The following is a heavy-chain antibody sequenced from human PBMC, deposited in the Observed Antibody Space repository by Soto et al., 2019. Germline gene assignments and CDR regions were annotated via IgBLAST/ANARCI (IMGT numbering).Heavy chain of an antibody. CDR2: IIPIFGTP. D-gene: IGHD3-10*01. V-gene: IGHV1-69*01. J-gene: IGHJ4*02. CDR3: ARDRDDYGSGNYYIRIDF. CDR1: GGIFSTYA. Sequence: QVQLVQSGAEVKKPGSSVKVSCKASGGIFSTYAISWLRQAPGQGLEWMGGIIPIFGTPNYAQRFQGRVTITADESTSTAYMELSRLRSEDTAVYYCARDRDDYGSGNYYIRIDFWGQGNLVTVSS.